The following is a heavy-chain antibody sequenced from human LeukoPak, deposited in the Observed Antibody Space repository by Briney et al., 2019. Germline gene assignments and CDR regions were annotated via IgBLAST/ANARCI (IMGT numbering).Heavy chain of an antibody. J-gene: IGHJ4*02. CDR3: ARSNQADDY. Sequence: GGSLRLSCAASGFTFSSYWMHWVRQVPGKGLVWVARINPGGSSITYAGSVKGRFAISRDNAKNTLYLQMDSLRAEDTGVYYCARSNQADDYWGQGTLVTVSS. D-gene: IGHD1-14*01. CDR2: INPGGSSI. V-gene: IGHV3-74*01. CDR1: GFTFSSYW.